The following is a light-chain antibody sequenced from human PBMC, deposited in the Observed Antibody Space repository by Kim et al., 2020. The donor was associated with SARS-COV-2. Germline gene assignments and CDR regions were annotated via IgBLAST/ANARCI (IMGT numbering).Light chain of an antibody. Sequence: SPGKRATLSCRASQSVGKNYLAWFHHKPGQAPRLLIHGASSRAAGIPDRFSGSGSGTDFTLTISRLEPEDFAVFYCQQYASSPITFGQGTRLEIK. CDR3: QQYASSPIT. J-gene: IGKJ5*01. V-gene: IGKV3-20*01. CDR1: QSVGKNY. CDR2: GAS.